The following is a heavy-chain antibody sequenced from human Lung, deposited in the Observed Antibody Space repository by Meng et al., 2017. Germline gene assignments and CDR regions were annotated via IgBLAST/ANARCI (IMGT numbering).Heavy chain of an antibody. J-gene: IGHJ4*02. CDR1: VYTFNSYS. Sequence: QVQLVQSGAEVKKPGASVKVSCKTSVYTFNSYSVSWVRQAPGQGLEWMGWISAYIGTKNYAPKLHDRVTMTIDKSTATAYMELGSLGFDDTAKYFCAREKGTGGGDLDYWGQGTLVTVSS. CDR3: AREKGTGGGDLDY. V-gene: IGHV1-18*01. D-gene: IGHD3-16*01. CDR2: ISAYIGTK.